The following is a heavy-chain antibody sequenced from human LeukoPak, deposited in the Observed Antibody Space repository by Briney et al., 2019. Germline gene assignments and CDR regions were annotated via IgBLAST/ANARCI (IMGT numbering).Heavy chain of an antibody. J-gene: IGHJ5*02. CDR1: GGSISSYY. CDR3: ARVVASYYDILTGYGTPMELDP. V-gene: IGHV4-59*01. D-gene: IGHD3-9*01. Sequence: SETLSLTCTVSGGSISSYYWSWIRQPPGKGLEWIGYIYYSGSTNYNPSLKSRVTISVDTSKNQFSLKLSSVTAADTAVYYCARVVASYYDILTGYGTPMELDPWGQGTRVTVSS. CDR2: IYYSGST.